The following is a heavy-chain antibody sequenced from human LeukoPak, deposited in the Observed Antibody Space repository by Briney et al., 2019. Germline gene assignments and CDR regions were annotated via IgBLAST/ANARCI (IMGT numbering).Heavy chain of an antibody. CDR1: GFTFTNYG. D-gene: IGHD3-16*02. CDR3: ARDQPNMITFGGVIVGIRLDAFDI. J-gene: IGHJ3*02. CDR2: ISGSGSGT. V-gene: IGHV3-23*01. Sequence: GGTLRLSCEASGFTFTNYGMSWVRQAPGKGLEWVSAISGSGSGTYYADSVKGRFTISRDNSKNTLYLQTNSLRAEDTAVYYCARDQPNMITFGGVIVGIRLDAFDIWGQGTMVTVSS.